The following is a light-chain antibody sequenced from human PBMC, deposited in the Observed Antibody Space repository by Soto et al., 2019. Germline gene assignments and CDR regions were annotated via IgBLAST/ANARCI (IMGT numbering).Light chain of an antibody. CDR3: QQYMSSVT. CDR1: QSVDTTF. CDR2: GAS. J-gene: IGKJ1*01. Sequence: EIVLTQSPGSLSLSPGQRATLSCRASQSVDTTFFAWYQKKPGQAPSLLIYGASKRATGIPDRFSGSGSGTDLTLIISRLEPEDFAVYYCQQYMSSVTFGQGTKVEIK. V-gene: IGKV3-20*01.